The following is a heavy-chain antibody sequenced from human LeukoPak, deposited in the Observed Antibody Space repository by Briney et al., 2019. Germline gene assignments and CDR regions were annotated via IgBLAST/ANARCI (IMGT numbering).Heavy chain of an antibody. CDR3: ARSRYNLDY. Sequence: GGSLRLSCAASGFTFSSYDMHWVRQAPGQGPESVAIIRYDGSNENYADSVKGRFTISRDNSKKTLYLQMNSLRAEDTAVYYCARSRYNLDYWGQGTLVTVSS. CDR2: IRYDGSNE. D-gene: IGHD5-24*01. CDR1: GFTFSSYD. J-gene: IGHJ4*02. V-gene: IGHV3-33*01.